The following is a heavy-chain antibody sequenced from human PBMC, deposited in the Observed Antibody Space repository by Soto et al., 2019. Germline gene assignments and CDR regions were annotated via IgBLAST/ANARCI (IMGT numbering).Heavy chain of an antibody. D-gene: IGHD1-20*01. CDR2: TYYRSKWYN. J-gene: IGHJ4*02. CDR3: ARFNWNNPLAFDY. CDR1: GDSVSSNSAA. V-gene: IGHV6-1*01. Sequence: SXTLSLTCAISGDSVSSNSAAWNWIRKSPSRGLEWLGRTYYRSKWYNDYAVSVKSRITINPDTSKNQFSLQLNSVTPEDTAVYYCARFNWNNPLAFDYWGQGTLVTXSS.